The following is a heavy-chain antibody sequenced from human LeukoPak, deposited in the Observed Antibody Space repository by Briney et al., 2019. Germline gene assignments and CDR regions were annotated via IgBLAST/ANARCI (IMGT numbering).Heavy chain of an antibody. J-gene: IGHJ4*02. Sequence: GGSLRLSCAASGFTFSIYWVHWVRQAPGKGLVWVSSINSDGSSTSYADSGKGRFTISRDNAKNTLYLQMNTLRAEDTAVYYCASLDYWGQGTLVAVSS. V-gene: IGHV3-74*01. CDR1: GFTFSIYW. CDR3: ASLDY. CDR2: INSDGSST.